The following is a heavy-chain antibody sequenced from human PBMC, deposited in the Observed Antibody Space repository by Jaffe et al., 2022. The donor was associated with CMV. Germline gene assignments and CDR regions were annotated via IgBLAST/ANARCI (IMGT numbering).Heavy chain of an antibody. CDR1: GFTFSSYS. V-gene: IGHV3-21*01. CDR2: ISSSSSYI. D-gene: IGHD6-6*01. J-gene: IGHJ4*02. CDR3: ARDWEQLVRGEYYFDY. Sequence: EVQLVESGGGLVKPGGSLRLSCAASGFTFSSYSMNWVRQAPGKGLEWVSSISSSSSYIYYADSVKGRFTISRDNAKNSLYLQMNSLRAEDTAVYYCARDWEQLVRGEYYFDYWGQGTLVTVSS.